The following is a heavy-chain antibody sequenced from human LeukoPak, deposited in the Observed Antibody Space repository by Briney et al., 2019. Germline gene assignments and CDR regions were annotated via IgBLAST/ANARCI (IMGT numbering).Heavy chain of an antibody. J-gene: IGHJ4*02. V-gene: IGHV3-74*01. CDR1: GFTFSSHW. Sequence: GGSLRLSCAASGFTFSSHWMHWVRQAPGKGLVWVSRINSDGSSTSYADSVKGRFTISRDNAKNTLYLQMNSLRAEDTAVYYCASPKLRYFDWLLYDWGQGTLVTVSS. CDR3: ASPKLRYFDWLLYD. CDR2: INSDGSST. D-gene: IGHD3-9*01.